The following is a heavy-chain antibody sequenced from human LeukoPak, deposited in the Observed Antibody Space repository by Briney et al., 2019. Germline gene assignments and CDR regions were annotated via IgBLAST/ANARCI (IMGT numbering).Heavy chain of an antibody. CDR2: ISAYNGNT. V-gene: IGHV1-18*01. Sequence: ASVTVSCKSSGYTFTIYGISWVRQAPGQGREWMGWISAYNGNTNYAQKLQGRVTMTTDTSTSTAYMELRSLRSDDTAVYYCARVGGVVAVAGTFDYWGQGTLVTVSS. CDR3: ARVGGVVAVAGTFDY. J-gene: IGHJ4*02. CDR1: GYTFTIYG. D-gene: IGHD6-19*01.